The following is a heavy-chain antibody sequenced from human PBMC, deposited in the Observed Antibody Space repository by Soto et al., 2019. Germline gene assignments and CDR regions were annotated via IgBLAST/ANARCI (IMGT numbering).Heavy chain of an antibody. J-gene: IGHJ4*02. Sequence: PGGSLRPSCAASGFSFRSYGMTWGRQAPGKGLKWVAVIWHDGNNNYQADSVQGRFSVDRDNSKAKLYLQRNYLRPEDTAVYYFARDRLTSSAECHSPDSWGQGTQVTVSS. D-gene: IGHD2-15*01. CDR2: IWHDGNNN. CDR1: GFSFRSYG. V-gene: IGHV3-33*01. CDR3: ARDRLTSSAECHSPDS.